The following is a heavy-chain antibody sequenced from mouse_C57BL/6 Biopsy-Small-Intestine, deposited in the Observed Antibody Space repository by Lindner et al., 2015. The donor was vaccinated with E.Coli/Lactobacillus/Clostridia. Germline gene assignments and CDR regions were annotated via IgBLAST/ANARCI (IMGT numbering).Heavy chain of an antibody. V-gene: IGHV1-62-2*01. CDR2: FYPGSGSI. J-gene: IGHJ1*03. CDR1: GYTFTEYT. Sequence: VQLQESGAELVKPGASVKLSCKASGYTFTEYTIHWVKQRSGQGLEWIGWFYPGSGSIKYNEKFKDKATLTADKSSSTVYMELSRLTSEDSAVYFCARHGPFITTVVPPWYFDVWGTGTTVTVSS. CDR3: ARHGPFITTVVPPWYFDV. D-gene: IGHD1-1*01.